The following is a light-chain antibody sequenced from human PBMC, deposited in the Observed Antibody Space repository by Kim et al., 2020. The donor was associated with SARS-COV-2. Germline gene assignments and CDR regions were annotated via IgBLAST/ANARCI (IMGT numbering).Light chain of an antibody. CDR2: DVS. Sequence: PGQSVTISWTGTSSDVGGYNYVSWYQQHPGKAPKLMIYDVSKRPSGVPDRFSGSKSGNTASLTSSGLQAEDEADYYCCSYAGTYTVFGGGTQLTVL. CDR3: CSYAGTYTV. CDR1: SSDVGGYNY. V-gene: IGLV2-11*01. J-gene: IGLJ2*01.